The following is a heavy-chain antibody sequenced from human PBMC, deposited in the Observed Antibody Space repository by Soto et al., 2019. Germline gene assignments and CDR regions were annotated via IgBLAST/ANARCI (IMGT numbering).Heavy chain of an antibody. D-gene: IGHD3-3*01. CDR2: ISYDGSNK. V-gene: IGHV3-30*18. CDR1: GFTFSSYC. J-gene: IGHJ4*01. Sequence: GGSLRLSCAASGFTFSSYCIHWVRQAPCKGLEWVAVISYDGSNKYYADSVKGRFTISRDNSKNTLYLQMNSLRAEDTAVYYCEKGIDFWRVYYTAKIDYGGHGTLVTVS. CDR3: EKGIDFWRVYYTAKIDY.